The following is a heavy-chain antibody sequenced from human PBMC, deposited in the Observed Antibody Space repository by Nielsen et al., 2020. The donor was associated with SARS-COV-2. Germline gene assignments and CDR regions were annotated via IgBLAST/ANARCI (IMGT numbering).Heavy chain of an antibody. CDR1: GFTFSSYA. CDR2: ISYDGSNK. V-gene: IGHV3-30*04. Sequence: GGSLRLSCAASGFTFSSYAMHWVRQAPGKGLEWVAVISYDGSNKYYADSVKGRFTISRDNSKNTLYLQMNSLRAEDTAVYYCAREHDYGDYVSGITWFDPWGQGTLVTVSS. CDR3: AREHDYGDYVSGITWFDP. J-gene: IGHJ5*02. D-gene: IGHD4-17*01.